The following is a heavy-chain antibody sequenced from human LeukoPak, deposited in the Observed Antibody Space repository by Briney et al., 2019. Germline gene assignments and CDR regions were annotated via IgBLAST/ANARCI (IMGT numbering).Heavy chain of an antibody. J-gene: IGHJ5*02. Sequence: GFLRLCCAASGFTFCSHLMAWVRQGSGKGLEWGANIKQGGGERYYVDSVKGRFTISRDNAKNALYLHMNSLRAEDTAIYFCVRGSSGIVVRGIAWAWFDPWGQGTLVTVSS. CDR3: VRGSSGIVVRGIAWAWFDP. CDR1: GFTFCSHL. CDR2: IKQGGGER. V-gene: IGHV3-7*05. D-gene: IGHD3-10*01.